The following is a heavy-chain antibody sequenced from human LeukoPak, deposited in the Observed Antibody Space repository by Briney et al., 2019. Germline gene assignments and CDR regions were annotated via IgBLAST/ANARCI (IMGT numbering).Heavy chain of an antibody. J-gene: IGHJ4*02. CDR1: GYSISSGYY. CDR3: ARVDYYDSSGYSDY. V-gene: IGHV4-38-2*02. Sequence: SETLSLTCTVSGYSISSGYYWGWIRQPPGKGLEWIGSIYHSRSTYYNPSLKSRVTISVDTSKNQFSLKLSSVTAADTAVYYCARVDYYDSSGYSDYWGQGTLVTVSS. CDR2: IYHSRST. D-gene: IGHD3-22*01.